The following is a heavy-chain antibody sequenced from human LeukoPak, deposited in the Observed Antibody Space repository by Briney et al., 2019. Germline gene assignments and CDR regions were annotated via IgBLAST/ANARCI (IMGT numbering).Heavy chain of an antibody. CDR1: GGSISSSSYY. J-gene: IGHJ4*02. D-gene: IGHD3-3*01. Sequence: PSETLSLTCTVSGGSISSSSYYWGWIRQPPGKGLEWIGSIYYSGGTYYNPSLKSRVTISVDTSKNQFSLKLSSVTAADTAVYYCASNPVLRFLEWSLYWGQGTLVTVSS. CDR3: ASNPVLRFLEWSLY. V-gene: IGHV4-39*01. CDR2: IYYSGGT.